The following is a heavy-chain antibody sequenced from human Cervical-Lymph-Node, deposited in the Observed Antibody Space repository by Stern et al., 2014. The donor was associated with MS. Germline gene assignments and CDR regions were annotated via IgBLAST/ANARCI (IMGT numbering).Heavy chain of an antibody. Sequence: EDQLVESGAEVKKPGESLKISCKASGYTFTNYWIGWVRQMPGKGLECMGIIYPGDSDIRYSPSFQGQVTFSADKSISTAYLQWRSLKASDTAIYYCARHCSGGDCGDSYGMDVWGQGTTVTVSS. D-gene: IGHD2-21*02. CDR2: IYPGDSDI. J-gene: IGHJ6*02. CDR3: ARHCSGGDCGDSYGMDV. V-gene: IGHV5-51*01. CDR1: GYTFTNYW.